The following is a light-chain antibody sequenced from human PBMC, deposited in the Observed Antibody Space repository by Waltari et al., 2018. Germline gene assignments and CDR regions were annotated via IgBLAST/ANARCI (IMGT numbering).Light chain of an antibody. CDR2: GAS. Sequence: EIVLTQSPGTLSLSPGERATLSCRASQSLDSTYSAWYQLKPGQAPRLLIYGASSRAAGIPERFSGSGSGTDFTLTISRLEPEDFAVYYCQQYNKSPYTFGQGTKLRIK. CDR1: QSLDSTY. CDR3: QQYNKSPYT. J-gene: IGKJ2*01. V-gene: IGKV3-20*01.